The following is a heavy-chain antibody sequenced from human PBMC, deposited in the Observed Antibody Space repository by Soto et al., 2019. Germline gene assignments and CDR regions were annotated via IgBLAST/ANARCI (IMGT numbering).Heavy chain of an antibody. Sequence: QVQLVESGGGVVQPGRSLRLSCAASGFIFSSYAMHWVRQAPGKGLEWVAVISYDGSSKYYADSVKGRFTISRDNSKNTLYLQMNRLSPEDTSVSYFSRAAPTVTLSVFDPWGQGTLVTVSS. D-gene: IGHD4-17*01. V-gene: IGHV3-30-3*01. J-gene: IGHJ5*02. CDR1: GFIFSSYA. CDR3: SRAAPTVTLSVFDP. CDR2: ISYDGSSK.